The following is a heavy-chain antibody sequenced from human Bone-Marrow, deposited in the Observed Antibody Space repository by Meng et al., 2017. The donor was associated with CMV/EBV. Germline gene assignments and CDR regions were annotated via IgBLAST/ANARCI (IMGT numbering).Heavy chain of an antibody. V-gene: IGHV3-7*04. D-gene: IGHD1-26*01. CDR1: GFTFSSYW. CDR2: IKQDGSEK. J-gene: IGHJ4*02. Sequence: GESLKISCAASGFTFSSYWMSWVRQAPGKGLEWVANIKQDGSEKYYVDSVKGRFTISRDNAKNSLYLHMNSLGAEDTAVYSCARAPFTGLMGSTTAYFDYWGQGTRVTVSS. CDR3: ARAPFTGLMGSTTAYFDY.